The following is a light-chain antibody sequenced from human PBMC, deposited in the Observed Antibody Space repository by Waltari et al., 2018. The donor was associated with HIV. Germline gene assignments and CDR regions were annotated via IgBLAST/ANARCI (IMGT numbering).Light chain of an antibody. V-gene: IGKV4-1*01. CDR2: RAS. Sequence: DIVMTQSPDSLAVCLAERATLHCTLSQSVLKTSTSRNYLAWYQQKPRQPPTLRIYRASTRESGVPARFSGSGSGTDFTLTISSLQAEDVAVYYCQQYLSTPLTFGGGTKVEIK. J-gene: IGKJ4*01. CDR3: QQYLSTPLT. CDR1: QSVLKTSTSRNY.